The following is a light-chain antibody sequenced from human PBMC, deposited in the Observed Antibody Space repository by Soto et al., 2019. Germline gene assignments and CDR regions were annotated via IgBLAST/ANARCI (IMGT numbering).Light chain of an antibody. CDR1: QGIRND. J-gene: IGKJ4*01. CDR3: QQLNSFPPT. CDR2: AAS. V-gene: IGKV1-6*01. Sequence: AIQMTQSPSSLSASLGDRVTITCRARQGIRNDLGWYQQKPGKAPKLLIYAASSLQSGVPSRFSGSGSGTDFTLTISSLQPEDFETYYCQQLNSFPPTFGGGTKVDIK.